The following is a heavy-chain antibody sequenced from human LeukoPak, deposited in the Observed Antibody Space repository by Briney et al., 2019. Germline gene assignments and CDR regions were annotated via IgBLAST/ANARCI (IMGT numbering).Heavy chain of an antibody. Sequence: GGSLRLSCAACGFTFSSYWMSLVRQAPGKGLEWVANIKQDGSEKYYVDSVKGRFTISRDNAKNSLYLQMNSLRAEDTAVYYCARAERITMVRGVKPIDYWGQGTLVTVSS. CDR3: ARAERITMVRGVKPIDY. CDR2: IKQDGSEK. CDR1: GFTFSSYW. V-gene: IGHV3-7*01. D-gene: IGHD3-10*01. J-gene: IGHJ4*02.